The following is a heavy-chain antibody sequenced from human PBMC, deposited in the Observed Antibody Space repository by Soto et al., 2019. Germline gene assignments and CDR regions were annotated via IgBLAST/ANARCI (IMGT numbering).Heavy chain of an antibody. V-gene: IGHV3-33*08. CDR1: GFTFNTYG. Sequence: QVQLVESGGGVVQPGGSLRLSCTTSGFTFNTYGMHWVRQAPGKGLEWVAIIWYDGSNKYYADSVKGRFTISRDNSKNTLYLQMNSLRAEDTALYHCARPYCTGAYCYSWPFNYGVDVWGQGATVTVSS. CDR2: IWYDGSNK. CDR3: ARPYCTGAYCYSWPFNYGVDV. J-gene: IGHJ6*02. D-gene: IGHD2-15*01.